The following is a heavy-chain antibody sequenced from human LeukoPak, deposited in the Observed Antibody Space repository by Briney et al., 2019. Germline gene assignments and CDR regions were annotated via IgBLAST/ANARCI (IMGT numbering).Heavy chain of an antibody. CDR1: GYTFTGYY. CDR3: ARCPVRGVINYYYYGMDV. V-gene: IGHV1-2*06. CDR2: INPNSGGT. Sequence: ASVKVSCKASGYTFTGYYMHWVRQAPGQGLEWMGRINPNSGGTNYAQKFQGRVTMTRDTSISTAYMELSRLRSDDTAVYYCARCPVRGVINYYYYGMDVWGQGTTVTVSS. D-gene: IGHD3-10*01. J-gene: IGHJ6*02.